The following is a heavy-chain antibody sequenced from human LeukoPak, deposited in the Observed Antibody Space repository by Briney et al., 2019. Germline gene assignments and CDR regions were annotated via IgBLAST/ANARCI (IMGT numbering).Heavy chain of an antibody. CDR2: MNPNSGNT. CDR1: GYTFTSYD. Sequence: GASVKVSCKASGYTFTSYDINWVRQATGHGLEWMGWMNPNSGNTGYAQKFQGRVTITRNTSISTAYIELSSLRSEDTAVYYCARGYCSSTSCYLGQNWFDPWGQGTLVTVSS. V-gene: IGHV1-8*03. CDR3: ARGYCSSTSCYLGQNWFDP. J-gene: IGHJ5*02. D-gene: IGHD2-2*01.